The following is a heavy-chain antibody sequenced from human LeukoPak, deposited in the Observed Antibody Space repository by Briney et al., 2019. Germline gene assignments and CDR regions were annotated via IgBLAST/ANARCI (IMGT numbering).Heavy chain of an antibody. V-gene: IGHV3-13*01. D-gene: IGHD3-22*01. CDR1: GFTFSAYD. CDR3: AKIGDSSGYYTFDY. J-gene: IGHJ4*02. Sequence: GGSLRLSCAASGFTFSAYDMHWVRQVTGRGLEWVSAIGTAGDTYYVGSVKGRFIISRDNSKNTLYLQMNSLRAEDTAVYYCAKIGDSSGYYTFDYWGQGTLVTVSS. CDR2: IGTAGDT.